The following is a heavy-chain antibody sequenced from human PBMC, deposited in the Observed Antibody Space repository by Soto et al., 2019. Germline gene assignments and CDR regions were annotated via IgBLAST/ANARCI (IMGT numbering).Heavy chain of an antibody. Sequence: PGGSLRLSCAASGFTFTRHSMNWVRQAAGKGLEWISYISDSRGTIYYADSMKGRFTISRDNIQNSLYLQMNSLRDEDTALYYCARDPCSSTTVTIMDYWGQGTQVTVSS. V-gene: IGHV3-48*02. CDR3: ARDPCSSTTVTIMDY. J-gene: IGHJ4*02. D-gene: IGHD4-17*01. CDR1: GFTFTRHS. CDR2: ISDSRGTI.